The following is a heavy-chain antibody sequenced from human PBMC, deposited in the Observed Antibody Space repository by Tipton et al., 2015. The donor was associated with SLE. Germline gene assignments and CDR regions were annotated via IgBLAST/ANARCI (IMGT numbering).Heavy chain of an antibody. CDR1: GGSIRSGNYY. CDR3: ARYVRGVWFDP. D-gene: IGHD3-10*02. J-gene: IGHJ5*02. V-gene: IGHV4-61*02. Sequence: TLSLTCAVSGGSIRSGNYYWTWIRQPAGKGPEWIGRIYTSGSTNYNPSLKSRVTISVDTSKNQFSLKLSSVTAADTAVYYCARYVRGVWFDPWGQGTLVTVSS. CDR2: IYTSGST.